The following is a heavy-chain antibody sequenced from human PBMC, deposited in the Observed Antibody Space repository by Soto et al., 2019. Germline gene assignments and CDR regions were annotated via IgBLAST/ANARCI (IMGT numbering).Heavy chain of an antibody. CDR1: GGSISSYY. CDR3: ARDHIAARRPSRGWFDP. D-gene: IGHD6-6*01. Sequence: PSETLSLTCTVSGGSISSYYWSWIRQPAGKGLEWIGRIYTSGSTNYNPSLKSRVTMSVDTSKNQFSLKLSSVTAADTAVYYCARDHIAARRPSRGWFDPWGQGTLVTVSS. CDR2: IYTSGST. V-gene: IGHV4-4*07. J-gene: IGHJ5*02.